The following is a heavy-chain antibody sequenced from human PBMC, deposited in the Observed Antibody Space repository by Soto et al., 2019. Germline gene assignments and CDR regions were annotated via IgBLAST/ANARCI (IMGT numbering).Heavy chain of an antibody. CDR3: ARRAFCGGDCTAPPQDYSGMDV. D-gene: IGHD2-21*02. J-gene: IGHJ6*04. CDR1: GYSFIDYW. CDR2: IYPGDSDT. V-gene: IGHV5-51*01. Sequence: PGESLKISCKGFGYSFIDYWIGWVRQVPGKGLEWMGVIYPGDSDTRYSPSFQGHVTISADKSISTAYLQWSSLTASDTAIYYYARRAFCGGDCTAPPQDYSGMDVGGKGPAVPVSS.